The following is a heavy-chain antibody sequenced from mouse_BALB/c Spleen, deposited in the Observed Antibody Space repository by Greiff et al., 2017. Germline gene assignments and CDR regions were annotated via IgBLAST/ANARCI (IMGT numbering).Heavy chain of an antibody. J-gene: IGHJ1*01. D-gene: IGHD1-1*01. CDR2: ISDGGSYT. CDR3: ARDYYGSSYVENWYFDV. CDR1: GFTFSDYY. V-gene: IGHV5-4*02. Sequence: EVKLMESGGGLVKPGGSLKLSCAASGFTFSDYYMYWVRQTPEKRLEWVATISDGGSYTYYPDSVKGRFTISRDNAKNNLYLQMSSLKSEDTAMYYCARDYYGSSYVENWYFDVWGAGTTVTVSS.